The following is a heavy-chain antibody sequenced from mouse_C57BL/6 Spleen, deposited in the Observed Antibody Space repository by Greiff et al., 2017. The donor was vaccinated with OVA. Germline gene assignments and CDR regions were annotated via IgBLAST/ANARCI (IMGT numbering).Heavy chain of an antibody. CDR1: GYAFSSSW. J-gene: IGHJ3*01. CDR3: ANWDAAF. D-gene: IGHD4-1*01. Sequence: QVQLQQSGPELVKPGASVKISCKASGYAFSSSWMHWVKQRPGQGLEWIGRIYPGDGDTNYNGKFKGKATLTADKSSNTAYMQLSSLTSEDSAVYFCANWDAAFWGQGTLVTVSA. CDR2: IYPGDGDT. V-gene: IGHV1-82*01.